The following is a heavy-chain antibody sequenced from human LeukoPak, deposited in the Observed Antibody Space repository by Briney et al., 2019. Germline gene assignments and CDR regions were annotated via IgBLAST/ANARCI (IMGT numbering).Heavy chain of an antibody. D-gene: IGHD5-12*01. CDR1: GGSVITNTFY. J-gene: IGHJ4*02. CDR2: IFHSGST. V-gene: IGHV4-39*01. CDR3: ARLKWIGRLDH. Sequence: SETLSLTCTVSGGSVITNTFYWGWIRQPPGKGLEWIGTIFHSGSTFYNPSLESRVTISLDTSKNQFSLRVSSSTAAETAVYYCARLKWIGRLDHWGQGALVTVSS.